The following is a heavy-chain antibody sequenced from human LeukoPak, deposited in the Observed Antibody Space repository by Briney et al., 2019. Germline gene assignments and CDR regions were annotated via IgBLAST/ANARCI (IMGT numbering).Heavy chain of an antibody. J-gene: IGHJ4*02. CDR2: INHSGSN. D-gene: IGHD5-24*01. CDR3: ARGWGWLQGDFGY. CDR1: GGSFSGYY. V-gene: IGHV4-34*01. Sequence: SETLSLTCAVYGGSFSGYYWSWIRQPPGKGLEWIGEINHSGSNNYNPSLKSRVTLPVDTSKNQFSLKLSSVAAAETAVYYCARGWGWLQGDFGYWGQGTLVTVSS.